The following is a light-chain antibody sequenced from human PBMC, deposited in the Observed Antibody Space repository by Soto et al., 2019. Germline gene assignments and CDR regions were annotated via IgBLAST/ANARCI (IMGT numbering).Light chain of an antibody. CDR2: AAS. J-gene: IGKJ1*01. CDR1: QGISNY. Sequence: DIQMTQSPSSLSASVGDRVTITCRASQGISNYLVWYQQKPRKVPKLLIYAASTLQSGVSSRFRGSGSRIDFTLTISSLQPEDDATYYCQNYNGAPWTFGQGTKVEIK. CDR3: QNYNGAPWT. V-gene: IGKV1-27*01.